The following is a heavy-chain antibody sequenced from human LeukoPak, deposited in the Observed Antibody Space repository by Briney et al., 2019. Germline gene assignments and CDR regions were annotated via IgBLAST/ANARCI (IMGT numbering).Heavy chain of an antibody. D-gene: IGHD4-17*01. V-gene: IGHV1-24*01. CDR1: GYTLTELS. Sequence: ASVKVSCKVSGYTLTELSMYWVRQAPGKGLEWMGGFAPEDGETFYAQKFQGRVTMTRDTSTSTVYMELSSLRSEDTAVYYCANGVPGYWGQGSLVTVSS. CDR3: ANGVPGY. J-gene: IGHJ4*02. CDR2: FAPEDGET.